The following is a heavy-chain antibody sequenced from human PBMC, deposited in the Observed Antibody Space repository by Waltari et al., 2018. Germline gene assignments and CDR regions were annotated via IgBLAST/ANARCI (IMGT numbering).Heavy chain of an antibody. Sequence: QVQLQESGPGLVKPSETLSLTCTVSGGSISSYYWSWIRPPPGKGLTWIGYIDYSASTNYNPSLKSRVTISVDTSKNQCSLKLSSVTAADTAVYYCARQEGGLSGRQFDYWGQGTLVTVSS. CDR3: ARQEGGLSGRQFDY. V-gene: IGHV4-59*01. CDR1: GGSISSYY. CDR2: IDYSAST. J-gene: IGHJ4*02. D-gene: IGHD3-3*01.